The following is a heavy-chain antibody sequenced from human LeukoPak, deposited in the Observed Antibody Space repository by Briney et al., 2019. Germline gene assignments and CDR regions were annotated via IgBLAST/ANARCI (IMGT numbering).Heavy chain of an antibody. Sequence: PGGSLRLSCAPSGYPFSRYAMHWLRQATGKGLEWVAYISYDGSNKYYADSVKGRFTISRDNSKNTLYLQMNSLRAEDTAVYYCARDLSEQWLVYYFDYWGQGTLVTVSS. V-gene: IGHV3-30-3*01. J-gene: IGHJ4*02. CDR3: ARDLSEQWLVYYFDY. CDR2: ISYDGSNK. CDR1: GYPFSRYA. D-gene: IGHD6-19*01.